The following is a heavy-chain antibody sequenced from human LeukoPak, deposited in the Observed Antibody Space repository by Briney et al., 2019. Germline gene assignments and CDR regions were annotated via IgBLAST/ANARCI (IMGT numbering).Heavy chain of an antibody. CDR2: ISYDGSNK. V-gene: IGHV3-30*14. Sequence: GGSLRLSCAASGFTFSSYAMHWVRQAPGKGLEWVAVISYDGSNKYYADSVKGRFTISRDNSKNTLYLQMNSLRAEDTAVYYCARVESAFDIWGQGTMVTVSS. CDR3: ARVESAFDI. J-gene: IGHJ3*02. CDR1: GFTFSSYA.